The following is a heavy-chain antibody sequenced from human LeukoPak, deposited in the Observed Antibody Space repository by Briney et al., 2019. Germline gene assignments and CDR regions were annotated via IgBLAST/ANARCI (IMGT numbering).Heavy chain of an antibody. CDR3: TAEIYDYVWGSYRRMPRDY. J-gene: IGHJ4*02. CDR2: ISGSSSYI. D-gene: IGHD3-16*02. CDR1: GFTFSIYS. Sequence: GGSLRLSCAASGFTFSIYSMSWVRQAPGKGLEWVSSISGSSSYIYHADSVKGRFTISRDDSKNTLYLQMNSLKTEDTAVYYCTAEIYDYVWGSYRRMPRDYWGQGTLVTVSS. V-gene: IGHV3-21*03.